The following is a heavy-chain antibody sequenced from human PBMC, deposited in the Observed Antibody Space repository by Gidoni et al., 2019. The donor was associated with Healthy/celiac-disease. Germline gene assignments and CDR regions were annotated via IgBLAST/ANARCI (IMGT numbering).Heavy chain of an antibody. CDR3: ARGKGFCSGGSCYSDWFDP. D-gene: IGHD2-15*01. CDR1: GGSISSSHW. J-gene: IGHJ5*02. CDR2: IYHSGST. V-gene: IGHV4-4*02. Sequence: QVQLQESGPGLVKPSGTLSLTCAVSGGSISSSHWWSWVRPPPGKGLEWIGEIYHSGSTNYNPSLKSRVTISVDKSKNQFSLKLSSVTAADTAVYYCARGKGFCSGGSCYSDWFDPWGQGTLVTVSS.